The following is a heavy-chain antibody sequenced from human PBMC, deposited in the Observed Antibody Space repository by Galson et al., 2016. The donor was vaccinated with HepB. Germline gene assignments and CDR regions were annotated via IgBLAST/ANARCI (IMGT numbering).Heavy chain of an antibody. CDR3: AKSVVSLWFGQKSDSFDM. J-gene: IGHJ3*02. D-gene: IGHD3-10*01. CDR2: ISASGGRT. CDR1: RFTFSSYA. Sequence: SLRLSCAASRFTFSSYAMNWVRQAPGKGLQWVSSISASGGRTHYADSVKGRFTISRDKSKNTVFLQLSNLRADDTAVYYCAKSVVSLWFGQKSDSFDMWGRGTMVTVSS. V-gene: IGHV3-23*01.